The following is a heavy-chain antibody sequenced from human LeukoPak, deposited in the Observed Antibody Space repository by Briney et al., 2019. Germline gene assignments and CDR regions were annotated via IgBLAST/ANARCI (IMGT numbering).Heavy chain of an antibody. V-gene: IGHV3-7*03. CDR3: ARVGYTSGWYRN. CDR1: GFTVSSNY. Sequence: GGSLRLSCAASGFTVSSNYMSWVRQAPGQGLEWVANMKQDGSEKYYVDSVKGRFTISRDNAKNSLYLQMNSLRAEDTAVYYCARVGYTSGWYRNWGQGTLVTVSS. CDR2: MKQDGSEK. D-gene: IGHD6-19*01. J-gene: IGHJ4*02.